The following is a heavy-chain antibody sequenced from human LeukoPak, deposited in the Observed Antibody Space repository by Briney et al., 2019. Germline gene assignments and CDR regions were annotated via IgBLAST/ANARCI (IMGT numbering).Heavy chain of an antibody. CDR3: VRADYYDSTAYYYD. V-gene: IGHV1-2*02. J-gene: IGHJ4*02. D-gene: IGHD3-22*01. Sequence: GASVKVSCKASGYTFTVYYMHWVRQAPGQGLEWMGWINPTSGTTNYAQTFQGRVTMARDRSISTAYMDLRGLRSDDTAVYYCVRADYYDSTAYYYDWGQGTLVTVSS. CDR2: INPTSGTT. CDR1: GYTFTVYY.